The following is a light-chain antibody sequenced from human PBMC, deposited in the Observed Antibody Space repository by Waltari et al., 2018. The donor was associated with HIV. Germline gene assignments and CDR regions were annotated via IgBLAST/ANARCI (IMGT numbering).Light chain of an antibody. Sequence: QFALTQPASVSGSPGQSITISCSGTSSDIGYYNYVSWSQQHPGKDPKLMLYEVSNRPSGISNRFSGSKSGNTASLTISALQAEDEADYFCSSVANSVTLSVLFGGGTKLTVL. V-gene: IGLV2-14*01. CDR1: SSDIGYYNY. CDR2: EVS. J-gene: IGLJ3*02. CDR3: SSVANSVTLSVL.